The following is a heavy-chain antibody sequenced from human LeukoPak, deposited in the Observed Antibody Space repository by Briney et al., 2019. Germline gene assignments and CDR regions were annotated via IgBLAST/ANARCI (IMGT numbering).Heavy chain of an antibody. CDR3: ARQMYYGAGTN. CDR1: GYTFTSYA. D-gene: IGHD3-10*01. J-gene: IGHJ4*02. CDR2: INTNTGNP. Sequence: GASVKVSCKASGYTFTSYAMNWVRQAPGPGLEWMGCINTNTGNPTYAQGFTGRFVFSLDTSVSTAYLQISSLMAEDTAVYYCARQMYYGAGTNWGQGTLVTVSS. V-gene: IGHV7-4-1*02.